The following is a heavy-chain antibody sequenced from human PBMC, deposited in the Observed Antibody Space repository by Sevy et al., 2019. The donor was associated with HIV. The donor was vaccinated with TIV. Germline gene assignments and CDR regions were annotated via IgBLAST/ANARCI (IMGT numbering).Heavy chain of an antibody. D-gene: IGHD2-2*01. J-gene: IGHJ6*02. CDR3: ARDCSSTSCLWGMDV. V-gene: IGHV3-7*03. CDR2: IKLDGSVK. Sequence: GGSLRLSCVASGFTFRSYWMSWVRQAPGKGLEWVANIKLDGSVKYCVDSVKGRFTISRDNAKNSLYLQMNSLRAEDTAVYYCARDCSSTSCLWGMDVWGQGTTVTVSS. CDR1: GFTFRSYW.